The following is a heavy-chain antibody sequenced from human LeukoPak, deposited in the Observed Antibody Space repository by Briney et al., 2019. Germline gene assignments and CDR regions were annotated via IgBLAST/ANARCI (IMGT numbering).Heavy chain of an antibody. CDR2: IRYDGSNK. J-gene: IGHJ4*02. CDR1: GFTFRSYG. Sequence: GVSLRLSCAASGFTFRSYGMHWVRQAPGKGLEWVAFIRYDGSNKYYADSVKGRFTISRDNARNSLCLQMNSLRVEDTAVYYCARAAPTRTLIGSGADYWGQGTLVTVSS. CDR3: ARAAPTRTLIGSGADY. D-gene: IGHD3-22*01. V-gene: IGHV3-30*02.